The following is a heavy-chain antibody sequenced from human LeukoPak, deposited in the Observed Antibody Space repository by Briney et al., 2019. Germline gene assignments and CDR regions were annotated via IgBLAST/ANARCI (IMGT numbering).Heavy chain of an antibody. CDR3: AKDRSPLRGYTDAFDI. V-gene: IGHV3-23*01. CDR1: GFTVSSNY. CDR2: ISGSGGST. J-gene: IGHJ3*02. Sequence: GGSLRLSCAASGFTVSSNYMSWVRQAPGKGLEWVSAISGSGGSTYYADSVKGRFSISRDNSKNTLYLQMNSLRAEDTAVYYCAKDRSPLRGYTDAFDIWGQGKMVTVSS. D-gene: IGHD5-18*01.